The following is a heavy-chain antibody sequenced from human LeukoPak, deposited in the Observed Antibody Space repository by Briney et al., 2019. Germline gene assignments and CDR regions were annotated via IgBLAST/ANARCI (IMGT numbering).Heavy chain of an antibody. Sequence: EASVKVSRKASGYTFTGYYIHWVRQAPGQGLEWMGWINPNSGGTNYAQKFQGRVTMTRDTSISTAYMELSRLRSDDTAVYYCARDRRYYDSSGYYHYWGQGTLVTVSS. CDR2: INPNSGGT. D-gene: IGHD3-22*01. CDR1: GYTFTGYY. J-gene: IGHJ4*02. CDR3: ARDRRYYDSSGYYHY. V-gene: IGHV1-2*02.